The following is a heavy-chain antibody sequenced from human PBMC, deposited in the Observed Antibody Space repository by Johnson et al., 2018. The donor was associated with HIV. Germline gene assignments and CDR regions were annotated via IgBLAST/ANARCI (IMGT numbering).Heavy chain of an antibody. V-gene: IGHV3-30-3*01. CDR3: ATFSSGI. D-gene: IGHD3-3*01. Sequence: QVQLVESGGGVVQPGRSLRLSCAASGFNFDNYAMHWVRQAPGKGLEWVAVISYDANNKYYADSVKGRFTISRDNSKNTVFLQMDSLRGEDTADYYCATFSSGIWGQGTMVTVSS. J-gene: IGHJ3*02. CDR1: GFNFDNYA. CDR2: ISYDANNK.